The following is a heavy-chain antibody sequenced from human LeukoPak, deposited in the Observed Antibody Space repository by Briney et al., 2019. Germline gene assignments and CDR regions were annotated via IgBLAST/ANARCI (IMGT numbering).Heavy chain of an antibody. Sequence: GGSLRLSCAASGFTVSSNYMSWVRRAPGKGLEWVSVIYSGGSTYYADSMKGRFTISRHNSKNTLYLQMNSLRAEDTAVYYCARGTYYYDSSGYYSYWGQGTLVTVSS. J-gene: IGHJ4*02. CDR1: GFTVSSNY. D-gene: IGHD3-22*01. V-gene: IGHV3-53*04. CDR2: IYSGGST. CDR3: ARGTYYYDSSGYYSY.